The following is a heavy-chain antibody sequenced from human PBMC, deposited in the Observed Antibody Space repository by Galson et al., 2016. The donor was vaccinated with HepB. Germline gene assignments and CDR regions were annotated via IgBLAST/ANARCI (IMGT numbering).Heavy chain of an antibody. J-gene: IGHJ6*02. D-gene: IGHD2-21*01. V-gene: IGHV2-5*02. CDR1: GFSLSTRGVG. CDR3: ARAYCGGDCLSYNILYQYGLDV. Sequence: PALVKPTQTLTLTCTFSGFSLSTRGVGVGWIRQPPGEALEWLTLIYRDDDKRYNPSLKSRLTVTKDTSKSQVVLTMTNVDPVDTATYYCARAYCGGDCLSYNILYQYGLDVWGQGTTVTVSS. CDR2: IYRDDDK.